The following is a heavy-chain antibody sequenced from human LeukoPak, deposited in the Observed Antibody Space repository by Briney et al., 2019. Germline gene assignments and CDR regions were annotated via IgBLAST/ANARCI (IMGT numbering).Heavy chain of an antibody. J-gene: IGHJ4*02. D-gene: IGHD4-17*01. CDR1: GFTFSSYA. CDR3: AKDAISYGDSPYYFDY. CDR2: ISGSGGST. Sequence: PGGSLRLSCAASGFTFSSYAMSWVRQAPGKGLEWVSAISGSGGSTYYADSVKGRFTISRDNSKNTLYLQMNSLRAEDTAVYYCAKDAISYGDSPYYFDYWGQGTLVTVSS. V-gene: IGHV3-23*01.